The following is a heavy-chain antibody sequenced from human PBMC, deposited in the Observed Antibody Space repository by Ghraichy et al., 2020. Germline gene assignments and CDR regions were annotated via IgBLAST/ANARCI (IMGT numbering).Heavy chain of an antibody. CDR3: ARDSGEGTTVTFFDY. J-gene: IGHJ4*02. D-gene: IGHD4-17*01. CDR1: GFTFSSYS. V-gene: IGHV3-21*01. Sequence: GGSLRLSCAASGFTFSSYSMNWVRQAPGKGLEWVSSISSSSSYIYYADSVKGRFTISRDNAKNSLYLQMNSLRAEDTAVYYCARDSGEGTTVTFFDYWGQGTLVTVSS. CDR2: ISSSSSYI.